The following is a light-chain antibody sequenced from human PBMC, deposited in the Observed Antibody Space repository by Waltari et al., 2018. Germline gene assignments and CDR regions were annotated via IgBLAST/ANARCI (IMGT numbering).Light chain of an antibody. CDR1: SSDVGVYNY. Sequence: QSALTQPRSVSGSPGQSVTISCTGTSSDVGVYNYVSWYQQHPGKAPKLMIYDVTKRPSGVPDRFSGSKSANTASLTISVLQAEDEGDYYCSSYAGSHVVFGGGTKLTVL. CDR2: DVT. J-gene: IGLJ2*01. CDR3: SSYAGSHVV. V-gene: IGLV2-11*01.